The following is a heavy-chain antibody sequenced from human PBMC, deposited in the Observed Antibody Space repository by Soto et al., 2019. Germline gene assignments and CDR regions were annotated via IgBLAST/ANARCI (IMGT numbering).Heavy chain of an antibody. J-gene: IGHJ5*02. CDR3: ARHIYSNYQTNWFDP. CDR1: GGSISGYY. Sequence: PSETLSLTCIVSGGSISGYYWSWLRQPPGKGLEWIGSIYYSGSTYYNPSLKSRVTISVDTSKNQFSLKLSSVTAADTAVYYCARHIYSNYQTNWFDPWGQGTLVTVSS. D-gene: IGHD4-4*01. CDR2: IYYSGST. V-gene: IGHV4-59*05.